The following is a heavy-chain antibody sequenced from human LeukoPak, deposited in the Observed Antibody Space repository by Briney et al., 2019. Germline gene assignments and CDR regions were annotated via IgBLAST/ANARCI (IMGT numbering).Heavy chain of an antibody. D-gene: IGHD2-15*01. CDR3: APASRGGNRGSWFDP. J-gene: IGHJ5*02. V-gene: IGHV4-39*01. Sequence: PSETLSLTCTVSGASISSCRYYWAWIRQPPGRGLEWIGSIHDSRSTYYNPSVKSRVTISVDTSKNQFSLRLSSVTAADTAVYHCAPASRGGNRGSWFDPWGQGTLVTVSS. CDR1: GASISSCRYY. CDR2: IHDSRST.